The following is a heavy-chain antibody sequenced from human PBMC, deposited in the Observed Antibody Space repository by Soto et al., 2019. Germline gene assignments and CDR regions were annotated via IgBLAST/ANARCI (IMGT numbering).Heavy chain of an antibody. J-gene: IGHJ4*02. V-gene: IGHV4-39*01. CDR2: ISYSDGS. CDR1: GGFISSRGSMSGRSFY. Sequence: QLQLQESGPGLVKPSETLSLTCTVSGGFISSRGSMSGRSFYWGWMRQPPGKGLEWIASISYSDGSFYNSSLKSRLTISVDTSKNQFSLSLRSVTAADTAVYYCASHRTFWPFDYWGQGTVVTVSS. D-gene: IGHD2-8*01. CDR3: ASHRTFWPFDY.